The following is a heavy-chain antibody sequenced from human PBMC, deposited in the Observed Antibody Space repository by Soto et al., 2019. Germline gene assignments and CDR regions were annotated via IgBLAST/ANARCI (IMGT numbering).Heavy chain of an antibody. Sequence: PGGSLRLSCAASGFTFSSYGMHWVRQAPGKGLEWVAVISYDGSNKYYADSVKGRFTISRDNSKNTLYLQMNSLRAEDTAVYYCAKDSYSSGWYGGAFDIWGQGTMVTVSS. CDR2: ISYDGSNK. CDR1: GFTFSSYG. V-gene: IGHV3-30*18. CDR3: AKDSYSSGWYGGAFDI. J-gene: IGHJ3*02. D-gene: IGHD6-19*01.